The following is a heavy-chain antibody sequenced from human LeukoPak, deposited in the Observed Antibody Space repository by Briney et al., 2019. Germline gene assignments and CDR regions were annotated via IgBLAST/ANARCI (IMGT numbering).Heavy chain of an antibody. CDR3: ARHGHGVVVPAAKSYDY. CDR2: INHSGST. Sequence: SETLSLTCAVYGGSFSGYYWSWIRQPPGKGLEWIGEINHSGSTNYNPSLKSRVTISVDTSKNQFSLKLSSVTAADTAVYYCARHGHGVVVPAAKSYDYWGQGTLVTVSS. V-gene: IGHV4-34*01. J-gene: IGHJ4*02. CDR1: GGSFSGYY. D-gene: IGHD2-2*01.